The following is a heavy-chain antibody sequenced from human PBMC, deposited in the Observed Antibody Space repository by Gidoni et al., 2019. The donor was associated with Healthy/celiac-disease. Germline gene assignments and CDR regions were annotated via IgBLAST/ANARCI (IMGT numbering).Heavy chain of an antibody. D-gene: IGHD2-2*03. CDR2: INPSGGST. J-gene: IGHJ5*02. V-gene: IGHV1-46*03. CDR3: ARDSTRMDRLDP. CDR1: GYTFTSYY. Sequence: QVQLVQSGAEVKKPGASVKVSCQASGYTFTSYYMHWVRQAPGQGLEWMGIINPSGGSTSYAQKFQGRVTMTRDTSTSTVYMELSSLRSEDTAVYYCARDSTRMDRLDPWGQGTLVTVSS.